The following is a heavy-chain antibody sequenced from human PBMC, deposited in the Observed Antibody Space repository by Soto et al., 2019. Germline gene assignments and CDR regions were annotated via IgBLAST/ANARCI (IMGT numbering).Heavy chain of an antibody. D-gene: IGHD2-21*02. Sequence: ASVKVSCKASGYTFTTYGIHWVRQAPGQRLEWMGWINADNGNTKYSQKFQARITINRDTSATTAYMELSGLRSEDTAVYYCARLRLSAVVTPLGFYYDAMDVWGQGTTVTVSS. CDR1: GYTFTTYG. CDR2: INADNGNT. J-gene: IGHJ6*02. CDR3: ARLRLSAVVTPLGFYYDAMDV. V-gene: IGHV1-3*01.